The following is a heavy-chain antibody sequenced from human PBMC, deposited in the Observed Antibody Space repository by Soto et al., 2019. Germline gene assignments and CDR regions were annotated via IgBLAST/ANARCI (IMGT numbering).Heavy chain of an antibody. J-gene: IGHJ4*02. D-gene: IGHD2-21*02. CDR2: MSGVDDSK. Sequence: EVQLLESGGGLVQPGGSLRLSCAVSGFPVNYYDLSWVRQPPGKGLEWVSGMSGVDDSKSYADSVKGRLTISRDNAKNTLFLQMNSLRAADTATYSCARRSSPGRTAHGTYFDYWGQGTLVTVSS. CDR1: GFPVNYYD. V-gene: IGHV3-23*01. CDR3: ARRSSPGRTAHGTYFDY.